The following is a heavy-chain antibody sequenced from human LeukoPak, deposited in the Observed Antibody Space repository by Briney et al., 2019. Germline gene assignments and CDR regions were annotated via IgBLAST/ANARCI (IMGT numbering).Heavy chain of an antibody. D-gene: IGHD3-10*01. CDR1: GGSISSHY. V-gene: IGHV4-59*08. Sequence: PSETLSLTCTVSGGSISSHYWSWIRQTPGKGLELIGYIYNSGGTDYNPSLKNRVSISMDRSMNQFSLKLSSVTAADTAVYYCARLIGSGPFDYWGQGTLVTVSS. CDR3: ARLIGSGPFDY. J-gene: IGHJ4*02. CDR2: IYNSGGT.